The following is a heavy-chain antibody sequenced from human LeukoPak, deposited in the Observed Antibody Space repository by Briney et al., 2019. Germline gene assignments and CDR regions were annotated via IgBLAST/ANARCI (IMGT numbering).Heavy chain of an antibody. CDR1: GFTFSSYA. CDR2: ISGSGGST. Sequence: QAGGSLRLSCAASGFTFSSYAMSWVRQAPGKGLEWVSDISGSGGSTYYADSVNGRFTISRDNSKNTLYLQMNSLRAEDTAVYYCAIKVVTEYYFDYWGQGTLVTVSS. D-gene: IGHD2-21*02. J-gene: IGHJ4*02. V-gene: IGHV3-23*01. CDR3: AIKVVTEYYFDY.